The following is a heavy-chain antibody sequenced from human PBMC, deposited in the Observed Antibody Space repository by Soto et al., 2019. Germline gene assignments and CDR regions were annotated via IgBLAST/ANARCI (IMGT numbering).Heavy chain of an antibody. V-gene: IGHV1-3*01. CDR3: ARFHDSSGYFDY. D-gene: IGHD3-22*01. J-gene: IGHJ4*02. CDR2: INAGNGNT. Sequence: ASVKVSCKASGGTFSSYAISWVRQAPGQRLEWMGWINAGNGNTKYSQKFQGRVTITRDTSASTAYMELSSLRSEDTAVYYCARFHDSSGYFDYWGQGTLVTVSS. CDR1: GGTFSSYA.